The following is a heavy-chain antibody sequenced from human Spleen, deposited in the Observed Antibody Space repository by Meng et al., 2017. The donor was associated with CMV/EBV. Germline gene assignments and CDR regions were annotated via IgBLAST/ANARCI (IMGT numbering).Heavy chain of an antibody. V-gene: IGHV1-18*01. Sequence: KASGYTFITYGMSWMRQAPGQELEWMGWISAQNSNTNYTKKFQDRLTMTTDPSTSTVYMELRSLRSDDTAVYFCARDRGTYLAYFDYWGQGTLVTVSS. CDR3: ARDRGTYLAYFDY. D-gene: IGHD1-26*01. CDR1: GYTFITYG. J-gene: IGHJ4*02. CDR2: ISAQNSNT.